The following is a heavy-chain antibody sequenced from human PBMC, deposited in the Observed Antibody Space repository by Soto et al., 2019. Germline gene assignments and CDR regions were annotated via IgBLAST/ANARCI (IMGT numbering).Heavy chain of an antibody. Sequence: GGSLRLSCAASGFTFSSYSMNWVCQAPGKGLEWVSYISSSSSTIYYADSVKGRFTICRDNAKNSLYLQMNSLRAEDTAVYYCARAGVNMVRGVISSYYYYYYMDVWGKGTTVTVSS. CDR2: ISSSSSTI. CDR3: ARAGVNMVRGVISSYYYYYYMDV. D-gene: IGHD3-10*01. CDR1: GFTFSSYS. V-gene: IGHV3-48*01. J-gene: IGHJ6*03.